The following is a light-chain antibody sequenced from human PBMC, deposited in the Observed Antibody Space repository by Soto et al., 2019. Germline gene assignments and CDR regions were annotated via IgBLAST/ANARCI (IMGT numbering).Light chain of an antibody. V-gene: IGKV3-20*01. J-gene: IGKJ4*01. CDR3: QQYGTSPTLT. CDR2: GAS. CDR1: PSVRKN. Sequence: EIVMSQSPATLSVSPGERVTLSCRASPSVRKNLAWYQQKPCQAPRLLISGASNRATGIPDRFSGSGSATDFTLTISRLEPEDFAVYYGQQYGTSPTLTFGGGTKVDIK.